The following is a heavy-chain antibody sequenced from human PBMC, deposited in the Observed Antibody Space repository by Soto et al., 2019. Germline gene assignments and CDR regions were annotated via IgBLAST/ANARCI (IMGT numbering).Heavy chain of an antibody. CDR3: ATDSASLYGGNSIPY. V-gene: IGHV1-8*01. CDR1: GYTFTSYD. D-gene: IGHD4-17*01. J-gene: IGHJ4*02. CDR2: MNPNSGNT. Sequence: ASVKVSCKASGYTFTSYDINWVRQATGQGLEWMGWMNPNSGNTGYAQKFQGRVTMTRNTSISTAYMELSSLRSEDTAVYYCATDSASLYGGNSIPYWGQGTLVTVSS.